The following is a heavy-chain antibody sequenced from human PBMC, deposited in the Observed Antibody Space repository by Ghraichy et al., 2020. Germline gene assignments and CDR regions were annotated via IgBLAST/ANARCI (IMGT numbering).Heavy chain of an antibody. CDR1: GGTFSSYT. CDR2: VIPILGAT. Sequence: KVSCKASGGTFSSYTISWVRQAPGQGLEWMGRVIPILGATVYAQTFRGRVTMTADTSTTTAYMELSSLRSDDTAVYYCARDRRSGAGTIFELWGRGTLVTVSS. CDR3: ARDRRSGAGTIFEL. D-gene: IGHD1-26*01. V-gene: IGHV1-69*08. J-gene: IGHJ2*01.